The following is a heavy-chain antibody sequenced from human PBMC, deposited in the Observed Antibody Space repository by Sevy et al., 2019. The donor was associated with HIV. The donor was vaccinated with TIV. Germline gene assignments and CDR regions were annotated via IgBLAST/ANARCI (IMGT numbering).Heavy chain of an antibody. CDR3: ARGVTVTTVPYYFDY. CDR1: RGSFGPSY. D-gene: IGHD4-4*01. CDR2: INHRGGT. Sequence: SETRSLTCAAYRGSFGPSYWGWIRRPPGKGREWIGEINHRGGTNSNPSLKSRVTISLHTSKNQFSLKLTSVTAADTAVYYCARGVTVTTVPYYFDYWGQGTLVTVSS. J-gene: IGHJ4*02. V-gene: IGHV4-34*01.